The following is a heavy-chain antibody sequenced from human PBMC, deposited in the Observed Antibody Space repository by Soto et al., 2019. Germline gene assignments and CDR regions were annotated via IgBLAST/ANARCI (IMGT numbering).Heavy chain of an antibody. CDR1: GFTFDDYA. CDR3: AKVHDYGDFLDY. J-gene: IGHJ4*02. CDR2: ISWNSGSI. D-gene: IGHD4-17*01. V-gene: IGHV3-9*01. Sequence: EVQLVESGGGLVQPGRSLRLSCAASGFTFDDYAMHWVRQAPGKGLEWVSGISWNSGSIGYADSVKGRFTISRDNAKNSLYLQMNRLRAEDTALYYCAKVHDYGDFLDYWGQGTLVTVSS.